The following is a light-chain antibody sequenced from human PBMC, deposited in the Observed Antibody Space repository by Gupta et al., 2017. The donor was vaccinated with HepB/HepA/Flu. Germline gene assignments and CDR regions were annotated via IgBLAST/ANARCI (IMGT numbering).Light chain of an antibody. CDR1: QSISSY. J-gene: IGKJ2*03. CDR3: QQSYRTMYS. CDR2: AAS. Sequence: DIQMTPSPSSLSASVGSRVTITCRASQSISSYLNWYQQKPGKAPKLLIYAASSLQSGVPARFSGSGSGTDFTLTISSLQPEDFATYYCQQSYRTMYSFGQGTKLEIK. V-gene: IGKV1-39*01.